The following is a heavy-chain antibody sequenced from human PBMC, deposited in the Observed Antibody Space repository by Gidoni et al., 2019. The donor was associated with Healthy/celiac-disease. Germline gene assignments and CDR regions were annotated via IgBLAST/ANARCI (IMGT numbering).Heavy chain of an antibody. Sequence: EVQLVESGGGVVQPGGSLRLSCAASGFTFDGYAMHWVRQAPGKGLEWVSLISGDGGSTYYADSVKGRFTISRDNSKNSLYLQMNSLRTEDTALYYCARGIAAAGTHWGQGTLVTVSS. CDR2: ISGDGGST. J-gene: IGHJ4*02. CDR1: GFTFDGYA. V-gene: IGHV3-43*02. CDR3: ARGIAAAGTH. D-gene: IGHD6-13*01.